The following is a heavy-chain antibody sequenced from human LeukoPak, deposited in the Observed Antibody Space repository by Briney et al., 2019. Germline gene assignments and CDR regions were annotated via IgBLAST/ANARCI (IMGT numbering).Heavy chain of an antibody. D-gene: IGHD3-10*01. CDR1: GDSVSSNSAA. CDR2: TYYRSKWYN. V-gene: IGHV6-1*01. Sequence: SQTLSLTCAISGDSVSSNSAAWNWIRQSPSRGLEWLGRTYYRSKWYNDYAVSVKSLITINPDTSKNQFSLQLNSVTPEDTAVYYCAREGYYGSGSYSPSLEYWGQGTLVTVSS. J-gene: IGHJ4*02. CDR3: AREGYYGSGSYSPSLEY.